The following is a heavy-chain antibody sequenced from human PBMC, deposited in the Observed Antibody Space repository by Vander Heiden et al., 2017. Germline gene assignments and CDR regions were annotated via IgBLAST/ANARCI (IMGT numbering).Heavy chain of an antibody. D-gene: IGHD3-10*01. CDR2: IIPIFGTA. CDR3: ARVGLSVVRGVIYYYYGMDV. CDR1: GGTFSSYA. J-gene: IGHJ6*02. V-gene: IGHV1-69*01. Sequence: QVQLVQSGAEVKKPGSSVKVSCKASGGTFSSYAISWVRQAPGQGLEWMGGIIPIFGTANYAQKFQGRVTITADESTSTAYMELSSLRSEDTAVYYCARVGLSVVRGVIYYYYGMDVWGQGTTVTVSS.